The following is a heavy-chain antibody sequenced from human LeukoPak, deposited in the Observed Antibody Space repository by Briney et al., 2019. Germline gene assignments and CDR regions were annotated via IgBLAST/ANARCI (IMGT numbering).Heavy chain of an antibody. CDR1: GGTFSSNA. D-gene: IGHD4-17*01. J-gene: IGHJ4*02. V-gene: IGHV1-69*04. CDR3: TRDRFDYGEHTHPDY. CDR2: IIPVFGVA. Sequence: SVKVSCKVSGGTFSSNAISWVRQAPGQGLEWMGRIIPVFGVANYAEKFQGRVTITADKSTSTAYMELSILRSEDTAMYYCTRDRFDYGEHTHPDYWGEGTLVTVSS.